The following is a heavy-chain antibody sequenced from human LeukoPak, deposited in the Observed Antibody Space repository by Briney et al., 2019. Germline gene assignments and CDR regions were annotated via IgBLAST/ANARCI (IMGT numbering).Heavy chain of an antibody. V-gene: IGHV4-34*01. CDR3: ARSRPIPLYCSSTSCYAGLDY. CDR1: GFTFSSYS. CDR2: INHSGST. J-gene: IGHJ4*02. Sequence: GSLRLSCAASGFTFSSYSMNWVRQAPGKGLEWIGEINHSGSTNYNPSLKSRVTISVDTSKNQFSLKLSSVTAADTAVYYCARSRPIPLYCSSTSCYAGLDYWGQGTLVTVSS. D-gene: IGHD2-2*01.